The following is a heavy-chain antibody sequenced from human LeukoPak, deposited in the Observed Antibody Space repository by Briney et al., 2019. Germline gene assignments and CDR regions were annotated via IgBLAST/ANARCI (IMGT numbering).Heavy chain of an antibody. CDR2: IYHSGST. D-gene: IGHD3-16*02. CDR3: ARFSRQVILNAFDI. J-gene: IGHJ3*02. CDR1: GYSISSGYY. V-gene: IGHV4-38-2*02. Sequence: SETLSLTCTVSGYSISSGYYWGWIRQPPGKGLEWIGSIYHSGSTYYNPSLKSRVTISVDTSKNQFSLKLSSVTAADTAVYYCARFSRQVILNAFDIWGQGTMVTVSS.